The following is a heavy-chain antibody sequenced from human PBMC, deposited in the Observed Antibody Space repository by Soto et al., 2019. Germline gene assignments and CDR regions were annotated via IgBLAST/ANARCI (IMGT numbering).Heavy chain of an antibody. CDR2: IKEDGSGK. CDR3: GTDQWGGAFDL. J-gene: IGHJ3*01. D-gene: IGHD3-10*01. V-gene: IGHV3-7*01. CDR1: DFTISSYW. Sequence: EVQVVESGGGLVQPGGSLRLSCAASDFTISSYWMTWVRQTPGKGLEFVTNIKEDGSGKNYVDSVKGRFTISRDNAKNSLYLQMNSLTVEDTAIYYFGTDQWGGAFDLWGEGTTVAVSS.